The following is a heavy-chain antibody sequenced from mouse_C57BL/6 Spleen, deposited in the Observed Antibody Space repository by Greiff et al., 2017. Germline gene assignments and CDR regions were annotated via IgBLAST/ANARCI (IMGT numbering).Heavy chain of an antibody. V-gene: IGHV1-20*01. CDR3: ARFDDYDGFAY. CDR1: GYSFTGYF. CDR2: INPYNGDT. Sequence: EVQLQQSGPELVKPGDSVKISCKASGYSFTGYFMNWVMQSHGKSLEWIGRINPYNGDTDYNQKFKGKATLTVDKSASTAHMELRSLTSEASAVYYCARFDDYDGFAYWGQGTLVTVSA. J-gene: IGHJ3*01. D-gene: IGHD2-4*01.